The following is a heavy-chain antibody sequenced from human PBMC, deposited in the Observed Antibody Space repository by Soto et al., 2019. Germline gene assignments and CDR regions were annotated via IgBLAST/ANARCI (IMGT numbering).Heavy chain of an antibody. CDR2: IYSGGST. J-gene: IGHJ4*02. Sequence: GGSLRLSCAASGFTVSSNYMSWVRQAPGKGLEWVSVIYSGGSTYYADSVKGRFTISRDNSKNTLYLQMNSLRAEDTAVYYCARCSMNCTNGVCRPQGFDYWGQGTLVTVSS. V-gene: IGHV3-53*01. CDR3: ARCSMNCTNGVCRPQGFDY. D-gene: IGHD2-8*01. CDR1: GFTVSSNY.